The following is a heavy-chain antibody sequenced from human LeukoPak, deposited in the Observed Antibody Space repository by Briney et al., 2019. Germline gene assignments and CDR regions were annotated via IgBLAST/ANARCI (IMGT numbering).Heavy chain of an antibody. CDR1: GFTFSSYA. Sequence: GGSLRLSCAASGFTFSSYAMHWVRQAPGKGLEWVAVISYDGSNKYYADSVKGRFTISRDNSKNTLYLQMNSLRAEDTALYYCARRHGDPWDGSLDIWGQGTMVTVSS. CDR3: ARRHGDPWDGSLDI. CDR2: ISYDGSNK. J-gene: IGHJ3*02. V-gene: IGHV3-30-3*01. D-gene: IGHD4-17*01.